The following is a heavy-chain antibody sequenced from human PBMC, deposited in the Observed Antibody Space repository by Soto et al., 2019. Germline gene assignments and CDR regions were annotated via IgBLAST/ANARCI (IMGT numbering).Heavy chain of an antibody. V-gene: IGHV3-30*18. J-gene: IGHJ4*02. Sequence: QVQLVESGGAVVQPGRSLRLSCTASGFTFSAYGLHWVRQAPGKGLEWVSTISYDGNHQYYADSVKGRFTVSRDDSKKTMHLLMISLRIHDPGVYFFAKEMFTQPVLDSSSSWGDYWGPGTLVTVFS. CDR2: ISYDGNHQ. D-gene: IGHD6-6*01. CDR3: AKEMFTQPVLDSSSSWGDY. CDR1: GFTFSAYG.